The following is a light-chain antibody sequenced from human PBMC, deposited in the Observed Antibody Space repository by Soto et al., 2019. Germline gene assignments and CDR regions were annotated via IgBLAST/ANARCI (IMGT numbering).Light chain of an antibody. J-gene: IGLJ1*01. CDR2: DVN. CDR3: TSYTSSSTYV. CDR1: SSYVGGYNY. Sequence: QSVLTQPGSVSGSPGQSITIYCTGTSSYVGGYNYVSWYQKHPGKAPKLMIYDVNNRPSGVSNRFSGSKSGNTASLTISGLQAEDEADYYCTSYTSSSTYVFGTGTKVTVL. V-gene: IGLV2-14*01.